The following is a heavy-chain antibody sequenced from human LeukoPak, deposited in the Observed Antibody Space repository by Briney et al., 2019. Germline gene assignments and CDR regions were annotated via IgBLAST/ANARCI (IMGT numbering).Heavy chain of an antibody. CDR2: IYTCGST. CDR1: GGSISSYY. D-gene: IGHD3-3*01. Sequence: SETLSLTCTVSGGSISSYYWSWIRQPAGKGLEWIGRIYTCGSTTYNPSLKSRVTMSVDTSKNQFSLKLSSVTAADTAVYYCAREKSELRFLEWLSGTNWFDPWGQGTLVTVSS. CDR3: AREKSELRFLEWLSGTNWFDP. V-gene: IGHV4-4*07. J-gene: IGHJ5*02.